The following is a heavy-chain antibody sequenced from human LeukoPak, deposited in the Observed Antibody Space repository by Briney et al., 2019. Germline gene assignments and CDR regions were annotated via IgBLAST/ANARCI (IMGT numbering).Heavy chain of an antibody. J-gene: IGHJ6*03. V-gene: IGHV3-48*01. CDR2: ISSSSSTI. CDR3: ASGGDSSGYYSYYYMDV. Sequence: PPGGSLRLSCAASGFTFSNYWMSWVRQAPGKGLEWVSYISSSSSTIYYADSVKGRFTISRDNAKNSLYLQMNSLRAEDTAVYYCASGGDSSGYYSYYYMDVWGKGTTVTVSS. CDR1: GFTFSNYW. D-gene: IGHD3-22*01.